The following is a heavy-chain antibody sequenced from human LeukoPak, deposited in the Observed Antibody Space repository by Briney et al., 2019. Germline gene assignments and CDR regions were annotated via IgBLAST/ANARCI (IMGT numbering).Heavy chain of an antibody. V-gene: IGHV3-21*01. D-gene: IGHD3-10*01. J-gene: IGHJ4*02. CDR3: ARVGYYGSGSYYSH. CDR1: GFTFSSYS. Sequence: GGSLRLSCVASGFTFSSYSMNWVRQAPGKGLEWVSYISTSSNYIYYADSVKGRFTISRDNAKNSLYLQMNSLRAEDTAVYYCARVGYYGSGSYYSHWGQGTLVTVSS. CDR2: ISTSSNYI.